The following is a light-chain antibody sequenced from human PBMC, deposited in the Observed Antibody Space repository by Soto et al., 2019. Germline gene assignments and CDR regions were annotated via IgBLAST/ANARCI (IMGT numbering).Light chain of an antibody. CDR2: GAS. CDR3: QQYSIWRT. J-gene: IGKJ1*01. Sequence: EIEMTQSPATLSLAPGDRVTLPCRASESVSSNLAWCQQKAGQAPRLLIYGASIMATGVPARFSGSGSGKEFPPTISRLQSDYFAVYYRQQYSIWRTFGQGTKVDIK. V-gene: IGKV3-15*01. CDR1: ESVSSN.